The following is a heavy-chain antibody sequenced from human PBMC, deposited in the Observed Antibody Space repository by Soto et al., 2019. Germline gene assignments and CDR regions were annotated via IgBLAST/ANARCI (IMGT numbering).Heavy chain of an antibody. D-gene: IGHD1-26*01. Sequence: VGSLRLSCAASGFTFSSFAMSWVRQAPGKGLEWITSVRGGGDLTYYADSVKGRFTISRDNSQNTISLQMRGLRAEDSAVYYCARDLRGAFDYWGQGTVVTVSS. V-gene: IGHV3-23*01. CDR1: GFTFSSFA. CDR2: VRGGGDLT. J-gene: IGHJ4*02. CDR3: ARDLRGAFDY.